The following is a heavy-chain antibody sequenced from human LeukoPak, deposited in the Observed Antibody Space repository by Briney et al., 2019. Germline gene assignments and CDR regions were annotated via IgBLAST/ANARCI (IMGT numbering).Heavy chain of an antibody. J-gene: IGHJ3*02. CDR3: ATGLTVEYSSSSRALDI. CDR1: GYTLTELS. D-gene: IGHD6-6*01. CDR2: FDPEDGET. V-gene: IGHV1-24*01. Sequence: ASVRVSCKVSGYTLTELSMHWVRQAPGKGLEWMGGFDPEDGETIYAQKFQGRVTMTEDTSTDTAYMELSSLRSEDTAVYYCATGLTVEYSSSSRALDIWGQGTMVTVSS.